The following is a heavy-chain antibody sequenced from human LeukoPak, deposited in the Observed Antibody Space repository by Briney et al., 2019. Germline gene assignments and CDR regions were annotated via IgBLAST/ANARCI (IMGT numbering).Heavy chain of an antibody. CDR3: ARDNRYYYGSGSYYYYYYGMDV. CDR2: IYYSGST. D-gene: IGHD3-10*01. V-gene: IGHV4-59*01. J-gene: IGHJ6*02. CDR1: GGSISSYY. Sequence: SETLSLTCTVSGGSISSYYWSWIRQPPEKGLEWIGYIYYSGSTNYNPSLKSRVTISVDTSKNQFSLKLSSVTAADTAVYYCARDNRYYYGSGSYYYYYYGMDVWGQGTTVTVSS.